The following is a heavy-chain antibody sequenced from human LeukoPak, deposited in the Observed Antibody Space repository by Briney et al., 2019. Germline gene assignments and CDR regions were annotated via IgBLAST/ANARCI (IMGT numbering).Heavy chain of an antibody. CDR2: INHSGST. Sequence: SETLSLTCAVYSGSFSGYYWSWIRQPPGKGLEWIGKINHSGSTNYNPSLKSRVTISVDTSKNQFSLKLSSVTAADTAVYYCARGPYRVTMVRGGPGAFDIWGQGTMVTVSS. CDR1: SGSFSGYY. J-gene: IGHJ3*02. V-gene: IGHV4-34*01. D-gene: IGHD3-10*01. CDR3: ARGPYRVTMVRGGPGAFDI.